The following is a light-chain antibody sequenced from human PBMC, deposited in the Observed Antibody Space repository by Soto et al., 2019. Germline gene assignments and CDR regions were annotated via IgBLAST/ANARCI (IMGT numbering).Light chain of an antibody. Sequence: QSALTQPPSAAGSPGQSVSISCTGTSSDVGAYNYVSWYQQHPGKVPKLMIYQVTQRPSGVPDRFSGSKSGNTASLTVSGSQAEDEADYYCSSYAGSNNHIVFGGGTKVTVL. J-gene: IGLJ2*01. CDR1: SSDVGAYNY. V-gene: IGLV2-8*01. CDR3: SSYAGSNNHIV. CDR2: QVT.